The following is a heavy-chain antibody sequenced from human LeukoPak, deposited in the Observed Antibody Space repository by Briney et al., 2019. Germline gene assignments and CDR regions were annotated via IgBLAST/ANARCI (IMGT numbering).Heavy chain of an antibody. J-gene: IGHJ4*02. CDR2: IYTSGST. CDR3: ARGGWDSSGYYPLFDY. D-gene: IGHD3-22*01. CDR1: GGSISSGSYY. V-gene: IGHV4-61*02. Sequence: SSETLSLTCTVSGGSISSGSYYWSWIRQPAGKGLEWIGRIYTSGSTNYNPSLKSRVTISVDTSKNQFSLKLSSVTAADTAVYYCARGGWDSSGYYPLFDYWGQGTLVTVSS.